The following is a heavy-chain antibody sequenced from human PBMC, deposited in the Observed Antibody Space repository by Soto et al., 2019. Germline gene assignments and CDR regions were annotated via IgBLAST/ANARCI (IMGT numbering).Heavy chain of an antibody. CDR2: ITSDGSST. Sequence: GGSLRLSCAASGFTFSNYWMHWVRQAPGKGLVWVSRITSDGSSTTYADSVKGRFTISRDNAKNTLYLQMNSLRAEDTAVYYCARAGYTGDFDYWGQGTLVTVSS. CDR3: ARAGYTGDFDY. V-gene: IGHV3-74*01. J-gene: IGHJ4*02. D-gene: IGHD5-12*01. CDR1: GFTFSNYW.